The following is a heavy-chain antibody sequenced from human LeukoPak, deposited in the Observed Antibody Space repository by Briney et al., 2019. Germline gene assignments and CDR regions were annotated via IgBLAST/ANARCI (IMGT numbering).Heavy chain of an antibody. CDR2: ISYDGSNK. V-gene: IGHV3-30*04. D-gene: IGHD2-15*01. J-gene: IGHJ6*03. CDR3: ARVFVADCSGTTCYSHLYYYYMDL. CDR1: GFTFSSYS. Sequence: GGSLRLSCAASGFTFSSYSMHWVRQAPGKGLEWVAVISYDGSNKYYADSVKGRFTISRDNAKNSLYLQMNSLRAEDTAVYYCARVFVADCSGTTCYSHLYYYYMDLWGKGTPVTISS.